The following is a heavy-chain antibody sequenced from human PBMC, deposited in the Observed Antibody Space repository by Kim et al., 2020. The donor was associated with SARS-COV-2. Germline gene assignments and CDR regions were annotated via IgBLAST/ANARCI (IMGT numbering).Heavy chain of an antibody. CDR2: SST. J-gene: IGHJ4*02. CDR3: AREAAALDY. V-gene: IGHV3-74*01. Sequence: SSTSYADSVKGRFTISRDNAKNTLYLQMNSLRAEDTAVYYCAREAAALDYWGQGTLVTVSS. D-gene: IGHD6-13*01.